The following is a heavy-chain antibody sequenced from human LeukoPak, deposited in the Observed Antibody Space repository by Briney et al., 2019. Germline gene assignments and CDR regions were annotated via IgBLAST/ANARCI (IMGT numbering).Heavy chain of an antibody. CDR2: ISAYNGNT. Sequence: ASVKVSCKASGGTFSSYAISWVRQAPGQGLEWMGWISAYNGNTNYAQKLQGRVTMTTDTSTSTAYMELRSLRSDDTAVYYCAREREISYSSGWPFYYYYGMDVWGQGTTVTVSS. CDR3: AREREISYSSGWPFYYYYGMDV. J-gene: IGHJ6*02. D-gene: IGHD6-19*01. V-gene: IGHV1-18*01. CDR1: GGTFSSYA.